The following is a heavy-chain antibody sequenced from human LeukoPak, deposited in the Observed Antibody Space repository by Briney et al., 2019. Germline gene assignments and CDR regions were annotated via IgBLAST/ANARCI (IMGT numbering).Heavy chain of an antibody. CDR3: ARDRISINALDM. Sequence: SETLSLTCTVSGASISGHYLTWIRQPPGKVLEWIGYISHIGNTNYNPSLKSRVTISVDTSKNQFSLKLTSVTAADTAVYYCARDRISINALDMWGQGTMVTVSS. J-gene: IGHJ3*02. V-gene: IGHV4-59*11. D-gene: IGHD1-14*01. CDR1: GASISGHY. CDR2: ISHIGNT.